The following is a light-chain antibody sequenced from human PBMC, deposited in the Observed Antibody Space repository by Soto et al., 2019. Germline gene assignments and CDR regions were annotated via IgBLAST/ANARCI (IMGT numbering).Light chain of an antibody. CDR1: SSDVGAYNY. CDR3: SSYTSSDTWV. CDR2: EVS. V-gene: IGLV2-14*01. Sequence: QSALTQPASASGSPGQSITISCTGTSSDVGAYNYVSWYQQHPGKAPKLMIYEVSNRPSGVSDRFSGSRSGNTASLTISGLQAEDESDYYCSSYTSSDTWVFGGGTKVTVL. J-gene: IGLJ3*02.